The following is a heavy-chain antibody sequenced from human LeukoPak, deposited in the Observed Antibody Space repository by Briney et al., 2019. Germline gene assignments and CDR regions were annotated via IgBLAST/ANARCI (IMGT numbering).Heavy chain of an antibody. CDR2: IYYRGGT. V-gene: IGHV4-59*01. Sequence: SETLSLTCAVSGGSFSSYYWSWIRQPPGKGLEWIGYIYYRGGTNYIPSLRSRVTISVDTSKNQFSLRLSSVTAADTAVYYCARRAPYYDSSAYYGMHAFDIWGQGTMVTVSS. CDR1: GGSFSSYY. J-gene: IGHJ3*02. CDR3: ARRAPYYDSSAYYGMHAFDI. D-gene: IGHD3-22*01.